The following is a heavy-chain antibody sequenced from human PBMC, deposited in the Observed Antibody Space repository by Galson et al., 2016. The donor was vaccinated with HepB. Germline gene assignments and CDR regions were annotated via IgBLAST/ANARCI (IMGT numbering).Heavy chain of an antibody. Sequence: SLRLSCAASGFPFSNYWMHWVRQAPGKGPVWVSRINSDGSSTTYADSVKGRFTISRDNAKNTLYLQMNSLRAEDTALYYCTRVHREGIAAAGLKSWGQGTLVIVSS. D-gene: IGHD6-13*01. V-gene: IGHV3-74*01. J-gene: IGHJ4*02. CDR1: GFPFSNYW. CDR2: INSDGSST. CDR3: TRVHREGIAAAGLKS.